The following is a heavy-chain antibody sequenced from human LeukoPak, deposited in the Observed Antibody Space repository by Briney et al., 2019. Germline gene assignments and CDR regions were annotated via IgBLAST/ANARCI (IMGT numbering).Heavy chain of an antibody. CDR2: IDPSDSYT. V-gene: IGHV5-10-1*01. CDR1: GYSFTSYW. D-gene: IGHD3-9*01. CDR3: ARNDYDILTGFHRRPFDI. Sequence: PGESLKISCKGSGYSFTSYWISWVRPMPGKGLEWMGRIDPSDSYTNYSTSFQGHVTISADKSISTACLQWSSLKASDTAMYYCARNDYDILTGFHRRPFDIWGQGTMVTVSS. J-gene: IGHJ3*02.